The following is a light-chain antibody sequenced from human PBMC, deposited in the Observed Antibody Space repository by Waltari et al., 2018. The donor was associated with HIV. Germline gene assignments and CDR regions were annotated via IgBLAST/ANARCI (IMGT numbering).Light chain of an antibody. CDR3: QSYDTSLSASV. J-gene: IGLJ1*01. Sequence: QSVLTQPPSVSGAPGQRVTISCTGSSSHIGAGYDVHWYQHLPGRAPKLLIYDNTNRPSGVPDRFSGSKSGTSAALAITGLQAVDETDYYCQSYDTSLSASVFGTGTKVTVL. CDR2: DNT. V-gene: IGLV1-40*01. CDR1: SSHIGAGYD.